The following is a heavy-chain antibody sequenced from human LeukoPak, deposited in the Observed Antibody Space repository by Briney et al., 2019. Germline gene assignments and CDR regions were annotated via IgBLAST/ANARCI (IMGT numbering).Heavy chain of an antibody. Sequence: PGGSLRLSCAASGFTFSSYEMNWVRQAPGKGLEWVSYISSSGSTIYYADSVKGRFTISRDNAKNSLYLQMNSLRAEDTAVYYCARDPGLWFGDIKSLRLGYYYMDVWGKGTTVTVSS. CDR3: ARDPGLWFGDIKSLRLGYYYMDV. CDR2: ISSSGSTI. J-gene: IGHJ6*03. CDR1: GFTFSSYE. D-gene: IGHD3-10*01. V-gene: IGHV3-48*03.